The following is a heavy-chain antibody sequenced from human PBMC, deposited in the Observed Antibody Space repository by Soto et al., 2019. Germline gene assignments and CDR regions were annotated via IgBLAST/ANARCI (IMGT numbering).Heavy chain of an antibody. J-gene: IGHJ6*03. CDR2: INYNGNT. Sequence: QVQLQESGPGLVKPSETLSLTCTVSGASISSHYWSWIRQAPGKGLEWIANINYNGNTNYNPSLKSRVTRSVATSKNQFSLTVISVTAADTAVYYWAGGGSIVVATRRLMDVWGRGTTVTVSS. D-gene: IGHD3-22*01. CDR3: AGGGSIVVATRRLMDV. V-gene: IGHV4-59*08. CDR1: GASISSHY.